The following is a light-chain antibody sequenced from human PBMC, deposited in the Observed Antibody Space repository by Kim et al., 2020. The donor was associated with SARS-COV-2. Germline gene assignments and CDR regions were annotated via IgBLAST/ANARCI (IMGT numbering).Light chain of an antibody. CDR2: SND. Sequence: GQRVTISCSGSRSNIGSNVVNWYQHRPGTAPKLLLYSNDYRSSGVPDRFSGSKSGTSASPAISGLQSEDEADYYCVAWDDSLSGSVFGGGTQLTVL. CDR1: RSNIGSNV. CDR3: VAWDDSLSGSV. J-gene: IGLJ3*02. V-gene: IGLV1-44*01.